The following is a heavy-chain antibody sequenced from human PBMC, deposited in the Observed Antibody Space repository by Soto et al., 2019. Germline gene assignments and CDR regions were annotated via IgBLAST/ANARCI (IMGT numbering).Heavy chain of an antibody. Sequence: PSETLSLTCTVSGGSISSGGYYWSWIRQHPGKGLEWIGYIYYSGSTYYNPSLKSRVTISVDTSKNQFSLKLSSVTAADTAVYYCANAGNMVRGVIYGMDVWGQGTTVTVSS. D-gene: IGHD3-10*01. J-gene: IGHJ6*02. CDR3: ANAGNMVRGVIYGMDV. CDR2: IYYSGST. CDR1: GGSISSGGYY. V-gene: IGHV4-31*03.